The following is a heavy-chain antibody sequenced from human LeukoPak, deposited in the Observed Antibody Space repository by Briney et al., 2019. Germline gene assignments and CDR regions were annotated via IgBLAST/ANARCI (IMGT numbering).Heavy chain of an antibody. CDR3: ARDRGRRRDGYNYPFDY. CDR2: INSDGSST. Sequence: GGSLRLSCAASGFTFSSYWMHWVRQAPGKGLVWVSRINSDGSSTSYADSVKGRFTISRDNAKNTLYLQMNSLRAEDTAVYYCARDRGRRRDGYNYPFDYWGQGTLVTVSS. CDR1: GFTFSSYW. V-gene: IGHV3-74*01. D-gene: IGHD5-24*01. J-gene: IGHJ4*02.